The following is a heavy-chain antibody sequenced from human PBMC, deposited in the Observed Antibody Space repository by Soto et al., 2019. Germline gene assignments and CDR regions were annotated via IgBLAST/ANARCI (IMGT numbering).Heavy chain of an antibody. V-gene: IGHV1-3*01. Sequence: ASVKVSCKASGYTFTSYAMHWVRQAPGQRLEWTGWINAGNGNTKYSQKFQGRVTITRDTSASTAYMELSSLRSEDTAVYYCASMVATTGYYYYYGMDVWGQGTTVTVSS. J-gene: IGHJ6*02. CDR2: INAGNGNT. D-gene: IGHD5-12*01. CDR3: ASMVATTGYYYYYGMDV. CDR1: GYTFTSYA.